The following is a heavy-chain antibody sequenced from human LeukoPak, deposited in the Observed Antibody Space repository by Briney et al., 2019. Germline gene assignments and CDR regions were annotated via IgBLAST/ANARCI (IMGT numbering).Heavy chain of an antibody. CDR3: ARALEYSSPLDY. D-gene: IGHD6-6*01. V-gene: IGHV1-3*01. CDR1: GYTFTSYA. Sequence: ASVKVSCKASGYTFTSYAMHWVRQAPGQRLEWMGWINAGSDNTKYSQKFQGRVTITRDTSASIAYMELGSLRSEDTAVYYCARALEYSSPLDYWGQGTLVTVSS. J-gene: IGHJ4*02. CDR2: INAGSDNT.